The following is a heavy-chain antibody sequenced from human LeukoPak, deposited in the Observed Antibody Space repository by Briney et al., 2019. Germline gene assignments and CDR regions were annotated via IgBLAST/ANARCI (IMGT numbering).Heavy chain of an antibody. V-gene: IGHV3-43*01. CDR1: GFTFDDYT. J-gene: IGHJ3*01. CDR2: ITWDGGST. CDR3: ARITIFG. D-gene: IGHD3-3*01. Sequence: GGSLRLSCAASGFTFDDYTMHWVRQAPGKGLEWVSLITWDGGSTYYADSVKGRFTISRDNSKNSLYLQMNSLRADDTAVYYCARITIFGGGQGTMVTVSS.